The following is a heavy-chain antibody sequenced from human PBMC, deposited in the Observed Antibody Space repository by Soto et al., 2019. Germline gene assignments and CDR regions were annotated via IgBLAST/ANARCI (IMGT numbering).Heavy chain of an antibody. CDR3: ARGLSFRGDFDV. CDR2: IYHAGSP. CDR1: GGSISSSSW. D-gene: IGHD2-21*02. J-gene: IGHJ3*01. Sequence: HLQESGPGLVKPSGTLSLTCDVSGGSISSSSWWTWVRQSPGKGLEWIGEIYHAGSPNYNTSFQSRVTILADKSKNHFSLRLTSVTAADTAIYYCARGLSFRGDFDVWGQGTTVTVSS. V-gene: IGHV4-4*02.